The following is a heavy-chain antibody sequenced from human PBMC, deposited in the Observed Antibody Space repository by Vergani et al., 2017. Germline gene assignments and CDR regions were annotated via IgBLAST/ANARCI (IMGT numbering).Heavy chain of an antibody. J-gene: IGHJ4*02. CDR2: ISGSGGST. CDR3: SXGSKGSSWYTPNDY. Sequence: EVQLLESGGGLVQPGGSLRLSCAASGFTFSSYAMSWVRQAPGKGLEWVSAISGSGGSTYYADSVKGRFTITRDNSKNTLYLQMNSRRAEDTAVYYCSXGSKGSSWYTPNDYWGQGTLVTVSS. D-gene: IGHD6-13*01. V-gene: IGHV3-23*01. CDR1: GFTFSSYA.